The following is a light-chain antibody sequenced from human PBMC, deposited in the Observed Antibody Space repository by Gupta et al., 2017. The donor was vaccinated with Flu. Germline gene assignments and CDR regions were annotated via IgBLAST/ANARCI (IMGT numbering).Light chain of an antibody. V-gene: IGKV1-39*01. CDR1: QSISSY. CDR2: AAS. J-gene: IGKJ3*01. Sequence: PSSLSASVGDRVTITCRASQSISSYLNWYQQKRGKAPKLLTYAASRVQSGVPSRFSGSGSGTDFTLTISRLQPEDFATYYCQQSDSTPFTFGHGTKVDIK. CDR3: QQSDSTPFT.